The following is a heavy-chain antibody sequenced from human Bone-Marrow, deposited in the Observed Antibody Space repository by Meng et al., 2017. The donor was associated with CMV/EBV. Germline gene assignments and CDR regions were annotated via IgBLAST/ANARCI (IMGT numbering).Heavy chain of an antibody. J-gene: IGHJ5*02. CDR3: ARVRDIVAVPPAFGVNWFDP. CDR2: INRYNGNT. V-gene: IGHV1-18*01. Sequence: ASVKVSCKASGYTFTTYVIRWVRQAPGQGLEWMGWINRYNGNTNYAQNFQGRVTITTDTSTSTAYMELRSLRSDDTAGYDCARVRDIVAVPPAFGVNWFDPWGQGTLVTVSS. CDR1: GYTFTTYV. D-gene: IGHD2-2*01.